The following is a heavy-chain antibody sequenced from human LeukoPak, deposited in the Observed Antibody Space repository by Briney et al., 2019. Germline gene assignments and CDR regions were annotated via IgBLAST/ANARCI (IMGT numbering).Heavy chain of an antibody. CDR1: GFTSSAYD. CDR2: SGTVGDT. V-gene: IGHV3-13*04. J-gene: IGHJ4*02. D-gene: IGHD2-2*01. CDR3: VRAAMPYIINGRRFDY. Sequence: GESLRLSCAASGFTSSAYDMHWVRQITGGGLEWVSTSGTVGDTFYSDSVKGRFTISRENAKNSVHLQMNSLRVEDSAIYSCVRAAMPYIINGRRFDYWGQGTLVTVSS.